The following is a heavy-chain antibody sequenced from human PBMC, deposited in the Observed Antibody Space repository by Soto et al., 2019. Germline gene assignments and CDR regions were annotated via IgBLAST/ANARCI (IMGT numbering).Heavy chain of an antibody. CDR3: ARQYYDFWSGYSRRLYYYYGMDV. V-gene: IGHV3-30*03. J-gene: IGHJ6*02. Sequence: PGGPLRLSCAASGFTFSNYWMSWVRQAPGKGLEWVAVISYDGSNKYYADSVKGRFTISRDNSKNTLYLQMNSLRAEDTAVYYCARQYYDFWSGYSRRLYYYYGMDVWGQGTTVTVSS. CDR1: GFTFSNYW. CDR2: ISYDGSNK. D-gene: IGHD3-3*01.